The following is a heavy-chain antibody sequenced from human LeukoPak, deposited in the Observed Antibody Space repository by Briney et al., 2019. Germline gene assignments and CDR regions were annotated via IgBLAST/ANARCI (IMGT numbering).Heavy chain of an antibody. Sequence: SETLSLTCTVSGGFITSSFYWSWIRQSPGKGLEWIGYIYNSGGTKYNPSLKSRLTISVDTSKNQFSLNLSSVTAADTAVYYCARASVLLSADYWGQGPLVTVSS. J-gene: IGHJ4*02. CDR1: GGFITSSFY. D-gene: IGHD3-16*01. V-gene: IGHV4-59*01. CDR3: ARASVLLSADY. CDR2: IYNSGGT.